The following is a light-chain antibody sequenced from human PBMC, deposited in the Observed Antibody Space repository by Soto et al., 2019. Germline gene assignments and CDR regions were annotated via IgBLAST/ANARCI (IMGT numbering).Light chain of an antibody. CDR3: SSYRSIGYLV. V-gene: IGLV1-40*01. J-gene: IGLJ1*01. CDR1: NSNIGAGYD. Sequence: QSVLTQPPSVSGAPGQRVTISCTGGNSNIGAGYDVHWYQQHPGKAPKVIIYEVSNRPSGVSNRFSGSKSGNTASLTISGLQAEDEADYYCSSYRSIGYLVFGTGTKVTVL. CDR2: EVS.